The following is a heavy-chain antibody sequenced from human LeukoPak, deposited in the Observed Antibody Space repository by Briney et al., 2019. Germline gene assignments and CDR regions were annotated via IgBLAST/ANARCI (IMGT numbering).Heavy chain of an antibody. Sequence: SETLSLTCTVSGGSLSSSSTSYWGWIRQPPGKGLEWIGSMNYGGTSHYNPSLKSRVTISVDTSKKHFSLKLSSVTAADTAVYYCARRGRRANYYDSRGWFDPWGQGTLVTVSS. CDR3: ARRGRRANYYDSRGWFDP. D-gene: IGHD3-22*01. CDR2: MNYGGTS. CDR1: GGSLSSSSTSY. V-gene: IGHV4-39*01. J-gene: IGHJ5*02.